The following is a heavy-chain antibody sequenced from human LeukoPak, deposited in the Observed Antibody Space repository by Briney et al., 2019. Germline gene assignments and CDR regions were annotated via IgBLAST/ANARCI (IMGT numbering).Heavy chain of an antibody. V-gene: IGHV4-59*01. Sequence: SETLSLTCTVSGGSISSYYWSWVRQPPGKGLEWIGYIYYSGSTNYNPSLKSRVTISVDTSKNQFSLKLSSVTAADTAVYYCGSRPSQGSYFDYWAREPWSPSPQ. CDR3: GSRPSQGSYFDY. J-gene: IGHJ4*02. CDR2: IYYSGST. CDR1: GGSISSYY.